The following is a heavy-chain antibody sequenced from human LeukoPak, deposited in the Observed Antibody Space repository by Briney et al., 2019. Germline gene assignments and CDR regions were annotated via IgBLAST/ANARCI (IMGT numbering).Heavy chain of an antibody. CDR1: GFTVSSNY. D-gene: IGHD5-12*01. J-gene: IGHJ4*02. V-gene: IGHV3-53*01. CDR2: IYSGGST. Sequence: GGSLRLSCAASGFTVSSNYMSWVRQAPGKGLEWVSIIYSGGSTYYADSVKGRFTISRDNSKNTLYLQMNSLRADDTAVYYCARTYSGYDGWGPYYFDYWGQGTLVTVSS. CDR3: ARTYSGYDGWGPYYFDY.